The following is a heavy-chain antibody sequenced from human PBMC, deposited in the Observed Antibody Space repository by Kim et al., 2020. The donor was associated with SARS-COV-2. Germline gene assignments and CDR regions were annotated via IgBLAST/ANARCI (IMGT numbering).Heavy chain of an antibody. Sequence: ASVKVSCKASGYTFTSYAMHWVRQAPGQRLEWMGWINAGNGNTKYSQKFQGRVTITRDTSASTAYMELSSLRSEDTAVYYCARDRGYCSGGSCPGQGFDPWGQGTLVTVSS. CDR1: GYTFTSYA. CDR3: ARDRGYCSGGSCPGQGFDP. J-gene: IGHJ5*02. CDR2: INAGNGNT. V-gene: IGHV1-3*01. D-gene: IGHD2-15*01.